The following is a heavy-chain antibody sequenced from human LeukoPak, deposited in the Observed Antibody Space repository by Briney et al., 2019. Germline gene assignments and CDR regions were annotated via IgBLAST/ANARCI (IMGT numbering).Heavy chain of an antibody. J-gene: IGHJ4*02. V-gene: IGHV4-39*07. D-gene: IGHD6-19*01. CDR3: VLGIEQWLPAKDFDY. CDR2: ISYSGNT. CDR1: GGSISRGTYY. Sequence: SETLSLTCAVSGGSISRGTYYWGWIRQPPGKGLQWIGSISYSGNTYSNPSLAGRVTMSVDTSKNQFSLKLSSVTAADTAVYYCVLGIEQWLPAKDFDYWGQGTLVTVSS.